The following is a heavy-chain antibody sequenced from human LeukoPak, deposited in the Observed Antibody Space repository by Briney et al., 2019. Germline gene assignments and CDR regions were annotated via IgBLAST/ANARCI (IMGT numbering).Heavy chain of an antibody. CDR1: GFTFSSYA. D-gene: IGHD3-10*01. J-gene: IGHJ4*02. CDR2: ISGSGGST. CDR3: AKGRLLWFGELSHFDY. V-gene: IGHV3-23*01. Sequence: PGGSLRLSCAAPGFTFSSYAMSWVRQAPGKGLKWVSAISGSGGSTYYADSVKGRFTISRDNSKNTLYLQMNSLRAEDTAVYYCAKGRLLWFGELSHFDYWGQGTLVTVSS.